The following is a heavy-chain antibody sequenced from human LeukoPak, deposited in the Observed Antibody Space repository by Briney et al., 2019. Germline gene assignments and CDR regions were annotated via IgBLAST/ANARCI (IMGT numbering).Heavy chain of an antibody. J-gene: IGHJ4*02. Sequence: SETLSLTCAVYGGSFSGYYWSWIRQPPGKGLGWIGEINHSGSTNYNPSLKSRVTISVDTSKNQFSLKLSSVTAADTAVYYCAKGYSGSHWGQGTLVTVSS. CDR1: GGSFSGYY. CDR2: INHSGST. V-gene: IGHV4-34*01. CDR3: AKGYSGSH. D-gene: IGHD1-26*01.